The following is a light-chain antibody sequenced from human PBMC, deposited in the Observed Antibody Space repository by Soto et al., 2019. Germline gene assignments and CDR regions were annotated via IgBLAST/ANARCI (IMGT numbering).Light chain of an antibody. V-gene: IGLV1-47*01. J-gene: IGLJ2*01. Sequence: QSVLTQPPSASGTPGQRVTISCSGSSSNIGSNYVYWYQQLPGTAPKLLIYRNNQRPSEVPDRFSGSKSGTSASLAISGLRSEDEADYYCAAWDDSLSGPVFGGGATLTVL. CDR2: RNN. CDR3: AAWDDSLSGPV. CDR1: SSNIGSNY.